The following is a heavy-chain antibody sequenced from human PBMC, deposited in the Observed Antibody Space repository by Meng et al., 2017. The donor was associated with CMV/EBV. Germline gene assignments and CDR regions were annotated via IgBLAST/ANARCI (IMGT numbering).Heavy chain of an antibody. Sequence: GSSLKISCAASGFFFSSYGMHWVRQAPGKGLEWVAFILYDGSNKYYADSVKGRFTISRDNSKNTLYLQRNSLSAEDTAVYYCAKDLDTYYDFWSGYYYYYYGMDVWGQGTTVTVSS. CDR2: ILYDGSNK. CDR1: GFFFSSYG. J-gene: IGHJ6*02. D-gene: IGHD3-3*01. V-gene: IGHV3-30*02. CDR3: AKDLDTYYDFWSGYYYYYYGMDV.